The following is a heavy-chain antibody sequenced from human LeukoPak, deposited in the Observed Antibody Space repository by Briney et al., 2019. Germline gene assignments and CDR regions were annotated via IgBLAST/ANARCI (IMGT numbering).Heavy chain of an antibody. J-gene: IGHJ3*02. V-gene: IGHV4-38-2*02. CDR3: ARRGPDRGYYDSSGSRAFDI. CDR1: GYSITSAYY. CDR2: FFLKGST. D-gene: IGHD3-22*01. Sequence: SETLSLTCTVSGYSITSAYYWGWIRQPPGKGLEWIGSFFLKGSTYYNPSLKSRVTISVDTSKNQFSLKLSSVTAADTAVYYCARRGPDRGYYDSSGSRAFDIWGQGTMVTVSS.